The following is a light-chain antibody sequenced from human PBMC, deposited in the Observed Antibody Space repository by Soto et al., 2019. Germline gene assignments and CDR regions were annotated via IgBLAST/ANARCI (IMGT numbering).Light chain of an antibody. CDR1: QIFSSSS. CDR2: GVS. J-gene: IGKJ1*01. Sequence: EIVLTQSPGTVSLSPGERATLSCRASQIFSSSSLAWYQQKPGQAPRLLMYGVSNRATGIPDRFSGSGSGTDFTLTITRLEPEDFAVYYCQEYGSSRTFGQGTKVEIK. V-gene: IGKV3-20*01. CDR3: QEYGSSRT.